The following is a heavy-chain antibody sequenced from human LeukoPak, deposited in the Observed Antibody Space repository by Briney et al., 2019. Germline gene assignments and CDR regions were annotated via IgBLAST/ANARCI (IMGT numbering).Heavy chain of an antibody. Sequence: GASVKVPCRASGYTFTDYYMSWVRQAPGHGLEWMGWIDPHSGGTKYAQKFQGRVTMTRDTSISAAYMELSRLRFDDTAVYYCAREYYDSSGRKHAFDIWGQGTMVTVSS. D-gene: IGHD3-22*01. J-gene: IGHJ3*02. CDR3: AREYYDSSGRKHAFDI. CDR2: IDPHSGGT. V-gene: IGHV1-2*02. CDR1: GYTFTDYY.